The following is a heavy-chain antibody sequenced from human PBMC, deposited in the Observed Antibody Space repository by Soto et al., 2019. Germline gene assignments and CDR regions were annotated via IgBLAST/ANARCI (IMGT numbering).Heavy chain of an antibody. D-gene: IGHD2-15*01. Sequence: GGSLRLSCAASGFTLSSYSMNWVRQAPGRGLEWVSYISSSSITTYYADSEKGRFTISRDNVKNSLYLQMNSLRAEDTAVYYCARGGYFFDYWGQGALVTVSS. CDR2: ISSSSITT. CDR1: GFTLSSYS. CDR3: ARGGYFFDY. J-gene: IGHJ4*02. V-gene: IGHV3-48*01.